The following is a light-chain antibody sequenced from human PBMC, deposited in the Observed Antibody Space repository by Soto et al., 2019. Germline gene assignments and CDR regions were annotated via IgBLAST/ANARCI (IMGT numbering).Light chain of an antibody. V-gene: IGKV3-15*01. Sequence: EIMMTQSPGTLSASPGGRATLSCRASQSVSSNLAWYQQKPGQAPRLLIYAVSTRATGIPARFSGSGSGTEFTLTISSLQSEDFAVYYCQQYNKWPLTFGQGTKVDIK. CDR2: AVS. CDR1: QSVSSN. J-gene: IGKJ1*01. CDR3: QQYNKWPLT.